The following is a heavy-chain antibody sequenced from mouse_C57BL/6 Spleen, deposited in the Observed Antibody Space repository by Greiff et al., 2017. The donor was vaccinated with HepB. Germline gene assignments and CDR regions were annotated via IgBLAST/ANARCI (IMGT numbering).Heavy chain of an antibody. D-gene: IGHD2-10*02. Sequence: QVQLQQPGAELVRPGTSVKLSCKASGYTFTSYWMHWVKQRPGQGLEWIGVIDPSDSYTNYNQKFKGKATLTVDTSSSTAYMQLSSLTSEDSAVYYCARSYGNSLDYWGQGTTLTVSS. V-gene: IGHV1-59*01. CDR2: IDPSDSYT. CDR3: ARSYGNSLDY. J-gene: IGHJ2*01. CDR1: GYTFTSYW.